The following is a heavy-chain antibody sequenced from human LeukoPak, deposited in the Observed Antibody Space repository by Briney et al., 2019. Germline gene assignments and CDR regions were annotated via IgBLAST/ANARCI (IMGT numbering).Heavy chain of an antibody. CDR2: ISWNSGSI. CDR3: AKDTGPSAIALLDV. V-gene: IGHV3-9*01. D-gene: IGHD2-2*02. Sequence: PGRSLRLSCAASGFTFDDYAMHWVRQTPGKGLEWVSSISWNSGSIAYADSVKGRFTISRDNTKNSLYLQMFSLRAEDTALYYCAKDTGPSAIALLDVWGKGTTLTVSS. CDR1: GFTFDDYA. J-gene: IGHJ6*04.